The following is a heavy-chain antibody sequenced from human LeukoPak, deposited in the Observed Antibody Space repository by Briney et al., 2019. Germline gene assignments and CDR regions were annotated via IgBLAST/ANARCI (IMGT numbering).Heavy chain of an antibody. D-gene: IGHD3-3*01. V-gene: IGHV4-38-2*02. CDR1: GYSIGSGYF. CDR2: MYHDGTT. CDR3: VRGVARTSWYMYMDV. J-gene: IGHJ6*03. Sequence: PSETLSLTCSVSGYSIGSGYFWGWIRQPPGKGMEWIGSMYHDGTTSYSPSLNSRVTMSVDTSKNQLSLELTSGTAADTAVYYCVRGVARTSWYMYMDVWGKGTTVTVSS.